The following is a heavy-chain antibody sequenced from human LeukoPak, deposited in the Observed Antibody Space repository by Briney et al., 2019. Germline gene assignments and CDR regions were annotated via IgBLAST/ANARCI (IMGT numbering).Heavy chain of an antibody. CDR2: IYYSGST. Sequence: SETLSLTCTVSGGSISSSSYYWGWLRQPPGKGLEWIGSIYYSGSTYYNPSLKSRVTISVDTSKNQFSLKLSSVTAADTAVYYCARDPGWEWFDPWGQGTLVTVSS. D-gene: IGHD1-26*01. V-gene: IGHV4-39*07. CDR1: GGSISSSSYY. J-gene: IGHJ5*02. CDR3: ARDPGWEWFDP.